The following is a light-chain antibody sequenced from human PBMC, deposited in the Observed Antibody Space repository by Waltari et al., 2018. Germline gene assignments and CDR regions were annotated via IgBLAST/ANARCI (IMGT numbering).Light chain of an antibody. V-gene: IGKV4-1*01. J-gene: IGKJ2*01. CDR3: QQYDNYPYT. CDR1: QSVLYSSNNKNY. Sequence: DIVMTQSPDSLAVSLGEKATINCKSSQSVLYSSNNKNYLAWYQQKPGQPPKLLIYWASTRESGVPDRFSGSGSGTEFTLTISSLQPDDFATYYCQQYDNYPYTFGQGTKLEIK. CDR2: WAS.